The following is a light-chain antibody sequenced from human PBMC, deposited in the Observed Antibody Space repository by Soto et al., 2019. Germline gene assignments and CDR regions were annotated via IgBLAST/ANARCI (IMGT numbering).Light chain of an antibody. Sequence: EILLTQSPGTLSLSPGERATLSCRASQSVPSRYFAWYQQKPGQGPRLLMYAASSRATGIPDRFSGSGSGTDFTLTISRLEPEDFAVYFCPQYGSSPPTFGGGTKVEIK. CDR3: PQYGSSPPT. V-gene: IGKV3-20*01. CDR1: QSVPSRY. CDR2: AAS. J-gene: IGKJ4*01.